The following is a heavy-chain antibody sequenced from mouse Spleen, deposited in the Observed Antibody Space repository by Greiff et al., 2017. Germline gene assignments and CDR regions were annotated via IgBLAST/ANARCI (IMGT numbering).Heavy chain of an antibody. CDR1: GYTFTSYW. J-gene: IGHJ3*01. CDR2: INPSNGGT. D-gene: IGHD1-1*01. CDR3: ARSGDGSSSWFAY. V-gene: IGHV1-53*01. Sequence: VQLQQPGTELVKPGASVKLSCKASGYTFTSYWMHWVKQRPGQGLEWIGNINPSNGGTNYNEKFKSKATLTVDTSSSTAYMQLSSLTSEDSAVYFCARSGDGSSSWFAYWGQGTLVTVSA.